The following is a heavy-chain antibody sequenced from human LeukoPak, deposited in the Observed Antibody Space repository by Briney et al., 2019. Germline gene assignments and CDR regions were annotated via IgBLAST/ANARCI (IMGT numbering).Heavy chain of an antibody. J-gene: IGHJ4*02. CDR3: SSWGPWRYFDY. V-gene: IGHV3-7*01. Sequence: GGSLRLSCAASGFSFSSYWMNWVRQAPGKGLEWVANIKDDGSEKYYVDSVKVRFTISRDNAKNLLYLQMNSLRAEDTAVYYCSSWGPWRYFDYWGQGTLVIVSS. D-gene: IGHD7-27*01. CDR1: GFSFSSYW. CDR2: IKDDGSEK.